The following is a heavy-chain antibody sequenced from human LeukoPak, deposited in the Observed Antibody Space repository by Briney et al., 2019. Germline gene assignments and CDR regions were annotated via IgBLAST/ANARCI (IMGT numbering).Heavy chain of an antibody. CDR2: IYHSGST. Sequence: SETLSLTCAVSGYSISSGYYWGWIRQPPGKGLEWIGSIYHSGSTYYNPSLKSRVTISVDTSKNQFSLKLSSVTAADTAVYYCARGLRYSSSWSPFNYWGQGTLVTVSS. D-gene: IGHD6-13*01. J-gene: IGHJ4*02. CDR1: GYSISSGYY. V-gene: IGHV4-38-2*01. CDR3: ARGLRYSSSWSPFNY.